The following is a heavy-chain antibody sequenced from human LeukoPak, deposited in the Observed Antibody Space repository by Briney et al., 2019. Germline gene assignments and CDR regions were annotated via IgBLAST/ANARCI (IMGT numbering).Heavy chain of an antibody. CDR2: ISSSSSYI. CDR1: GFTFSSYS. J-gene: IGHJ4*02. CDR3: ARDRTGIAARYFDY. V-gene: IGHV3-21*01. D-gene: IGHD6-6*01. Sequence: GGSLRLSCAASGFTFSSYSMNWVRQAPGKGLEWVSSISSSSSYIDYADSVKGRFTISRDNAKNSLYLQMNSLRAEDTAVYYCARDRTGIAARYFDYWGQGTLVTVSS.